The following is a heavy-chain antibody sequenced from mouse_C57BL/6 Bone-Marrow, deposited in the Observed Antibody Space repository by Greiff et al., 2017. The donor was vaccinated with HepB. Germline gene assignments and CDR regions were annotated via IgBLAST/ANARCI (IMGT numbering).Heavy chain of an antibody. CDR2: IDPSDSYT. CDR1: GYTFTSYW. Sequence: VQLQQSGAELMKPGASVKLSCKATGYTFTSYWMQWVKQRPGQGLEWIGEIDPSDSYTNYNQKFKGKATLTVDTSSSTAYMQLSSLTSEDSAVDYCARLGDYEVDYWGQGTSVTVSS. D-gene: IGHD2-4*01. J-gene: IGHJ4*01. CDR3: ARLGDYEVDY. V-gene: IGHV1-50*01.